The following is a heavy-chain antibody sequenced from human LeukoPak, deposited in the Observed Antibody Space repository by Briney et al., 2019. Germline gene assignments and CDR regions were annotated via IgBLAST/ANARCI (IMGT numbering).Heavy chain of an antibody. V-gene: IGHV1-18*01. Sequence: GASVKVSCKASGGTFSSYAISWVRQAPGQGLEWMGWISAYNGNTNYAQKLQGRVTMTTDTSTSTAYMELRSLRSDDTAVYYCARTGGDYLDYYYMDVWGKGTTVTISS. J-gene: IGHJ6*03. CDR2: ISAYNGNT. D-gene: IGHD2-21*02. CDR1: GGTFSSYA. CDR3: ARTGGDYLDYYYMDV.